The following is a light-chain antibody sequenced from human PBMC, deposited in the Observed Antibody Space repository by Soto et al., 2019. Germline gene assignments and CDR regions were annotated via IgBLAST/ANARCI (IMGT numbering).Light chain of an antibody. CDR3: QQYGRSPPYT. CDR2: GAS. Sequence: EIVLTQSPGTLSLSPGERATLSCRASQSLSTTYLAWYQQKPGQAPRLLIYGASSMATGIQDTFGGSGSGTAFTLTISRLEAEDFAGYYCQQYGRSPPYTFGKGTKLDIK. CDR1: QSLSTTY. J-gene: IGKJ2*01. V-gene: IGKV3-20*01.